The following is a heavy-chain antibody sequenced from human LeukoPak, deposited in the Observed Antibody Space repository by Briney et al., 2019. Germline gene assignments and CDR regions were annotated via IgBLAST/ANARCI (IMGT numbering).Heavy chain of an antibody. D-gene: IGHD5-12*01. CDR2: IRYDGSNK. Sequence: GGSLRLSCAASGFTFSSYGMHWVRQAPGKGLEWVAFIRYDGSNKYYADSVKGRFTISRDNGKNSLYLQMNSLRIDDTAVYFCARDVASWGGYTFAYWGQGTLVTVS. CDR1: GFTFSSYG. V-gene: IGHV3-30*02. CDR3: ARDVASWGGYTFAY. J-gene: IGHJ4*02.